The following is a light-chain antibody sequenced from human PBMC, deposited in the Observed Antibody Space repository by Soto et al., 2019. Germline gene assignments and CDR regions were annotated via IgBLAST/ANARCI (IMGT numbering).Light chain of an antibody. CDR2: SNN. CDR3: AAWDDSLNGYV. Sequence: QSVLTQPPSASGTPGQRVTISCSGSSSNIGSNTVNWYQQLPGTAPKLLIHSNNQRPSGVPDRFSGSKSGTSASLAISGLQSEDEADYYCAAWDDSLNGYVFGPGTKVTVL. V-gene: IGLV1-44*01. J-gene: IGLJ1*01. CDR1: SSNIGSNT.